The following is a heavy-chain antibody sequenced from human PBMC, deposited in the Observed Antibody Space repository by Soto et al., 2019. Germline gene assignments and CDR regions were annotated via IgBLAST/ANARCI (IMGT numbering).Heavy chain of an antibody. CDR1: GFTFSSYA. Sequence: GGSLRLSCAASGFTFSSYAMHWVRQAPGKGLEYVSAISSNGGSTYYANSVKGRFTISRDNSKNTLYLQMGSLRAEDMAVYYCARGLYDSSGYYYDYWGQGTLVT. J-gene: IGHJ4*02. D-gene: IGHD3-22*01. CDR2: ISSNGGST. CDR3: ARGLYDSSGYYYDY. V-gene: IGHV3-64*01.